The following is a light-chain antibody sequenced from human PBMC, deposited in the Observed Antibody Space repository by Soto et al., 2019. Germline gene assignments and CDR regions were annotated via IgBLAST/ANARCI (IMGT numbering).Light chain of an antibody. CDR1: QNIRKF. Sequence: IQMAQAPSSLSASVGDRVTITLRASQNIRKFLNWYQQRPGKAPTALIHATSTLQSGVSSRFSGSGSDTDFTLTITSLQPEDFAAYFCQQSLSSPLTFGGGTKVDIK. V-gene: IGKV1-39*01. CDR2: ATS. J-gene: IGKJ4*01. CDR3: QQSLSSPLT.